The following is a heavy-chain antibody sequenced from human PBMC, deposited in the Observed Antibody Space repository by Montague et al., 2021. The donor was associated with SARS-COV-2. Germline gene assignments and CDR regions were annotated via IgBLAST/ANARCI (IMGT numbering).Heavy chain of an antibody. J-gene: IGHJ3*02. D-gene: IGHD3-10*01. CDR3: VKDRGTPDAFDM. V-gene: IGHV3-74*03. Sequence: SLRLSCEAYGFTLGYTWMHWVRQAPGKGLVWIAHINGDATTTKYXDSXKGRFTISRDNTQNTLSLQLDSLRAEDTAVYYCVKDRGTPDAFDMWGQGTMVTVSS. CDR2: INGDATTT. CDR1: GFTLGYTW.